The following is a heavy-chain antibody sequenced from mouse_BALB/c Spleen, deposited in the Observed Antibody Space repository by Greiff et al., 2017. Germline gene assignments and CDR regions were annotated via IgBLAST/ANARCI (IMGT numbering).Heavy chain of an antibody. CDR1: GFTFSSYA. Sequence: EVMLVESGGGLVKPGGSLKLSCAASGFTFSSYAMSWVRQTPEKRLAWVATISSGGSYTYYPDSVKGRFTISRDNAKNTLYLQMSSLRSEDTAMYYCARDWEGAYWGQGTLVTVSA. V-gene: IGHV5-9-1*01. D-gene: IGHD4-1*01. J-gene: IGHJ3*01. CDR2: ISSGGSYT. CDR3: ARDWEGAY.